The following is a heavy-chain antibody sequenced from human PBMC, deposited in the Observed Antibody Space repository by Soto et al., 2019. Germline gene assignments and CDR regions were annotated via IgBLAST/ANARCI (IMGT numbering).Heavy chain of an antibody. D-gene: IGHD6-19*01. Sequence: QVQLVESGGGVVQPGRSLRLSCAASGFTFSSYAMHWVRQAPGKGLEWVAVISYDGSNKYYADSVKGRFTISRDNSKNTLYLQMNSLRAEDTAVYYCARAVLGSSGWYLDYWGQGTLVTVSS. CDR1: GFTFSSYA. V-gene: IGHV3-30-3*01. J-gene: IGHJ4*02. CDR2: ISYDGSNK. CDR3: ARAVLGSSGWYLDY.